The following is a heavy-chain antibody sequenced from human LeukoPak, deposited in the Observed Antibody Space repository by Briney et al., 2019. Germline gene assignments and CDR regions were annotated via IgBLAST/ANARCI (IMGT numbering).Heavy chain of an antibody. CDR1: GFSLGHSG. CDR3: ARDRWVVGATFLDP. V-gene: IGHV3-33*01. J-gene: IGHJ5*02. CDR2: IWYDGSNK. Sequence: GGSLRLSCAASGFSLGHSGMHWVRQAPGKGLEWVAVIWYDGSNKYYADSVKGRFTISRDNFKNTVYLQMDSLRAEDTAVYYCARDRWVVGATFLDPWGQGTLVTVSS. D-gene: IGHD1-26*01.